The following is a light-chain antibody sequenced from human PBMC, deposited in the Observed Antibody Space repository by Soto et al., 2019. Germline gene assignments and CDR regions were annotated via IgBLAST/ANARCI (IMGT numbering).Light chain of an antibody. CDR1: QPVNSGY. J-gene: IGKJ1*01. Sequence: IVLTQSPGTLSLSPGEGATLSCRASQPVNSGYLAWYQQKPGQAPRLLMYGVSTRDTGTPDRFSGSGAGTDFTLTISRLEPGDFAVYYCQVYGSSPKTFGQGTKVEFK. V-gene: IGKV3-20*01. CDR2: GVS. CDR3: QVYGSSPKT.